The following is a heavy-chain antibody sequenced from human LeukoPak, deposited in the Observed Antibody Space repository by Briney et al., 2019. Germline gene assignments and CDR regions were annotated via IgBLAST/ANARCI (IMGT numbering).Heavy chain of an antibody. CDR3: AHRLLTTIVVSAGPFDY. CDR2: IYWDDDK. V-gene: IGHV2-5*02. CDR1: GFSLSTGGVG. Sequence: SGPTLVKPTQTLTLTCTFSGFSLSTGGVGVGWIRQPPGKALEWLALIYWDDDKRYSPSLKSRLTITKDTSKNQVVLTMTNMDPVDTATYYCAHRLLTTIVVSAGPFDYWGQGTLVTVSS. J-gene: IGHJ4*02. D-gene: IGHD3-22*01.